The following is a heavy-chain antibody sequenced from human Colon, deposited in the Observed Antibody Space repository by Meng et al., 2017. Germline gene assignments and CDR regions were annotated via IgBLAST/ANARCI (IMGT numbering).Heavy chain of an antibody. D-gene: IGHD4-23*01. J-gene: IGHJ6*02. CDR3: AREGYYGGKAYYYYYGMDV. CDR2: IYYSGST. CDR1: GGSISSYY. V-gene: IGHV4-59*01. Sequence: SETLSLTCTVSGGSISSYYWSWIRQPPGKGLEWIGYIYYSGSTNYNPSLKSRVTISVDTSKNQFSLKLSSVTAADTAVYYCAREGYYGGKAYYYYYGMDVWGQGTTVTVSS.